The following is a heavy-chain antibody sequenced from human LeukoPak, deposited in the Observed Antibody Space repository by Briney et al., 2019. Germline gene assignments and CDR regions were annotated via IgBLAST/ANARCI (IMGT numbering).Heavy chain of an antibody. CDR2: MNPNSGNT. D-gene: IGHD3-10*01. J-gene: IGHJ4*02. V-gene: IGHV1-8*01. CDR3: ARGYGSGSYYNYPHDY. CDR1: GYTFTSYD. Sequence: ASVKVSCKASGYTFTSYDINWVRQATGQGLEWMGWMNPNSGNTGYAQKFQGRVTMTRNTSISTAYMELSSLRSEDTAVYHCARGYGSGSYYNYPHDYWGQGTLVTVS.